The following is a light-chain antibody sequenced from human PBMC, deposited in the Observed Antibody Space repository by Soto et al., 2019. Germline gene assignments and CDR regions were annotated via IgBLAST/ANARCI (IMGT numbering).Light chain of an antibody. CDR2: KAS. CDR3: QQHESYPLT. Sequence: DSQMTQYPSTLSASVGDRVTITCRASQSISSWLAWYQQKPGKAPNLLIYKASTLHSGVPPRFSGSGSGTEFTLTISSLQPEDFATYHCQQHESYPLTFGGGTKVEIK. J-gene: IGKJ4*02. CDR1: QSISSW. V-gene: IGKV1-5*03.